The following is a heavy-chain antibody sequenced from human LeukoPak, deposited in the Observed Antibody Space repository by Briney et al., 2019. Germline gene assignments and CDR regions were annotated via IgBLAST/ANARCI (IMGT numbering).Heavy chain of an antibody. D-gene: IGHD6-19*01. CDR3: ARQYSSGWYGAFDY. Sequence: GGSLRLFCAASGFTFSSYGMHWVRQAPGKGLEWVAFIRYDGSNKYYADSVKGRFTISRDNAKNSLYLQMNSLRAEDTAVYYCARQYSSGWYGAFDYWGQGTLVTVSS. V-gene: IGHV3-30*02. J-gene: IGHJ4*02. CDR2: IRYDGSNK. CDR1: GFTFSSYG.